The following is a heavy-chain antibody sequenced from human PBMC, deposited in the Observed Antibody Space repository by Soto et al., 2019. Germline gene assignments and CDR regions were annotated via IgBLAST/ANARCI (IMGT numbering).Heavy chain of an antibody. CDR1: GYTFTSYA. Sequence: QVQLVQSGAEEKKPGASVKVSCKASGYTFTSYAMHWVRQAPGQRLEWMGWINAGNGNTKYSQEFQGRVTITRDTSASTAYMELNSLRSEDTAVYYCARSSSYYFIDDYWGQETLVTVSS. D-gene: IGHD3-22*01. CDR2: INAGNGNT. CDR3: ARSSSYYFIDDY. V-gene: IGHV1-3*05. J-gene: IGHJ4*01.